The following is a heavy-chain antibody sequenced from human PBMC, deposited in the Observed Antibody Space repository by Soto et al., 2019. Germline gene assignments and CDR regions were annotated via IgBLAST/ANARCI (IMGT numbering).Heavy chain of an antibody. Sequence: GGSMRLSCAAAGFTFISYSRNWVRQTPGKGLEWVSYISSSSSTIYYADSVKGRFTISRDNAKNSLYLQMNSLRDEDTAVYYCARDAGGYYGMDVWGQGTTVTVSS. CDR2: ISSSSSTI. CDR1: GFTFISYS. CDR3: ARDAGGYYGMDV. V-gene: IGHV3-48*02. J-gene: IGHJ6*02.